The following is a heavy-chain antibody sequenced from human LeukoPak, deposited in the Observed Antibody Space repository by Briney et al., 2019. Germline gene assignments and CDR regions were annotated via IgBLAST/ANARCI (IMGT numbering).Heavy chain of an antibody. Sequence: GGSLRLSCAASGFNFKNYWMHWVRQAPGKGLEWVSRIINDGSSTTYADSVKGRFTVSRDSPKNTLYLQMNSLRPEDTAVYYCARERTGFYAEYWGQGTLVTVSS. V-gene: IGHV3-74*01. CDR3: ARERTGFYAEY. D-gene: IGHD3/OR15-3a*01. CDR2: IINDGSST. J-gene: IGHJ4*02. CDR1: GFNFKNYW.